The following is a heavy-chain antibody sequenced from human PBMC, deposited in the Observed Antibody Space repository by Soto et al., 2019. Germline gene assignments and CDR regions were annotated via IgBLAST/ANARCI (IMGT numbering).Heavy chain of an antibody. CDR3: SVREDDDYRYPRDDAFDV. Sequence: QVQLVQSGAEVKKPGSSVKVSCKASGGSFSSHAITWVRQAPGQGLEWMGRIIPILGITNYAQKFQDRVTITADKSTSTAYMDLSSLRSEDTAMYYCSVREDDDYRYPRDDAFDVWGQGTKVTVSS. V-gene: IGHV1-69*02. CDR2: IIPILGIT. J-gene: IGHJ3*01. CDR1: GGSFSSHA. D-gene: IGHD3-16*02.